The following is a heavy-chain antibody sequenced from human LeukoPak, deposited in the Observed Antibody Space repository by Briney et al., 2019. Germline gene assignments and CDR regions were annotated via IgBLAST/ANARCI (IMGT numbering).Heavy chain of an antibody. J-gene: IGHJ4*02. CDR2: IYYSGST. Sequence: SETLSLTCTVSGGSISSSSYYWGWIRQPPGKGLEWIGSIYYSGSTYYNPSLKSRVTISVDTSKNQFSLKLSSVTAADTAVYYCASRSDYWWVNYWGQGTLVTVSS. V-gene: IGHV4-39*07. D-gene: IGHD3-22*01. CDR3: ASRSDYWWVNY. CDR1: GGSISSSSYY.